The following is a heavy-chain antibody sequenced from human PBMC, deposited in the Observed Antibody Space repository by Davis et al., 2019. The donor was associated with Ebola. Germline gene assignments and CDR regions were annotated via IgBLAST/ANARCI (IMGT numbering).Heavy chain of an antibody. J-gene: IGHJ4*02. Sequence: SETLSLTCTVSGGSISSYYWSWIRQPPGKGLEWIGYIYYSGRTTYNTSLKSRVTVSVDTSKNQFSLELTSVTAADTALYYCATRGYYDKSGSDYWGQGTLVTVSS. CDR2: IYYSGRT. D-gene: IGHD3-22*01. CDR1: GGSISSYY. V-gene: IGHV4-59*01. CDR3: ATRGYYDKSGSDY.